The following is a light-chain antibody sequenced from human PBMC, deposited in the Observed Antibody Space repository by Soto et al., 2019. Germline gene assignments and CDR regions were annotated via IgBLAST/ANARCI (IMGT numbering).Light chain of an antibody. J-gene: IGKJ5*01. CDR1: QALLRINGYSY. CDR3: MQTVQTPIT. V-gene: IGKV2-28*01. CDR2: GGS. Sequence: DIVMTQSPLSLTVTPGEPASISCRSSQALLRINGYSYFNWYLQRPGQSPHLLIYGGSNVAPGVPDRFSGSGSGTDFTLRISRVEADDVGVYYCMQTVQTPITFGQGTRLENK.